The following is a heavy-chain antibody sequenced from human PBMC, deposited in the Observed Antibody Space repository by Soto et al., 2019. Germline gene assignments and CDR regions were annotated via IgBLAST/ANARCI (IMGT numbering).Heavy chain of an antibody. J-gene: IGHJ5*02. CDR2: IYHSGST. V-gene: IGHV4-4*03. D-gene: IGHD2-2*02. CDR1: GGSISSSNW. Sequence: LPETLSLTCAVSGGSISSSNWWSWVRQPPGKGLEWIGEIYHSGSTNYNPSLKSRVTISVDKSKNQFSLKLSSVTAADTAVYYCARVPGGYCSSTSCYRSSIWFDPWGQGTLVTVSS. CDR3: ARVPGGYCSSTSCYRSSIWFDP.